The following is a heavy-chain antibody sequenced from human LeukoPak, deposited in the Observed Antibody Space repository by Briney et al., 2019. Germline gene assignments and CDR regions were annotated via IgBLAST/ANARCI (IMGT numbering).Heavy chain of an antibody. CDR1: GFTFRSYW. V-gene: IGHV3-7*04. D-gene: IGHD3-16*01. CDR3: GRDGGPFDS. Sequence: GRSLRLSCAPSGFTFRSYWMSWVRQAPGNRREWVANINQDGSEKYYMDPVKGRFTISRENAKTALYVQMTSLRADSAAVYYCGRDGGPFDSWGQGTLVTVSS. CDR2: INQDGSEK. J-gene: IGHJ4*02.